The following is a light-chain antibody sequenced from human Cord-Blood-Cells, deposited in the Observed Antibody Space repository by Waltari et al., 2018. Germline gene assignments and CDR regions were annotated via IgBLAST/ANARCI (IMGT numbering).Light chain of an antibody. CDR1: QSVSSN. V-gene: IGKV3-15*01. Sequence: LSCRAGQSVSSNLAWYQQKPGQAPRLLIYGASTRATGIPARFSGSGSGTEFTLTISSLQSEDFAVYYCQQYNNWPLFTFGPGTKVDIK. CDR3: QQYNNWPLFT. CDR2: GAS. J-gene: IGKJ3*01.